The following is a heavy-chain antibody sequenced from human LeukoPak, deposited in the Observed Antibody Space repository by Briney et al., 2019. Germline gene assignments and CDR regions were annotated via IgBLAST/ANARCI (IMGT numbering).Heavy chain of an antibody. V-gene: IGHV4-4*02. D-gene: IGHD3-10*01. CDR1: GGSISSSNW. CDR3: ARNVLLWFGELLQPAAFDI. CDR2: IYHSGST. J-gene: IGHJ3*02. Sequence: SETLSLTCAVSGGSISSSNWWSWVRQPPGKGLEWIGEIYHSGSTNYNPSLKSRVTISVDKSKNQFSLKLSSVTAADTAAYYCARNVLLWFGELLQPAAFDIWGQGTMVTVSS.